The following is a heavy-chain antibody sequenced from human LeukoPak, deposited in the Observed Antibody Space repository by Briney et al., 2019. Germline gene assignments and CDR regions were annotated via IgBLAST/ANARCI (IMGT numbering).Heavy chain of an antibody. CDR3: ARQSTFRSIGY. D-gene: IGHD1-26*01. CDR2: IYYSGST. J-gene: IGHJ4*02. CDR1: GGSISSSTYY. Sequence: PSDTLSLTCTVSGGSISSSTYYWGWIRQPPGKGLEGMVSIYYSGSTYYNPSLKSRVTISVDTSKNQFSLKLSSVTAADTAVYYCARQSTFRSIGYWGQRTLVTVSS. V-gene: IGHV4-39*01.